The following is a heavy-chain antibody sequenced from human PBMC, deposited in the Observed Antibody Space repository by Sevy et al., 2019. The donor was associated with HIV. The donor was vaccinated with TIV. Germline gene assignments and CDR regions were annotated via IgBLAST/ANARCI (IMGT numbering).Heavy chain of an antibody. J-gene: IGHJ4*02. D-gene: IGHD5-12*01. Sequence: GGSLRLSCAASRFTFSTYAMHWVRQAPGKGLEWVAVISYDGSTEYYADSVKGRFTISRDNSKNTLYLQLNTLRVEDPAVYYCVRDSGYDPYFAVGAYWGQGTLVIVSS. CDR1: RFTFSTYA. V-gene: IGHV3-30-3*01. CDR3: VRDSGYDPYFAVGAY. CDR2: ISYDGSTE.